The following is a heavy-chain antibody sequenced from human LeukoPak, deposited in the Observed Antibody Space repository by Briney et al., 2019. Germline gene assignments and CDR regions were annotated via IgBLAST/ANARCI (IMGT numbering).Heavy chain of an antibody. J-gene: IGHJ1*01. CDR3: ARAYGGNSQYFQH. Sequence: SETLSLTCAVYGGSFSGYYWSWLRQPPGKGLEWIGEINHSGSTNYNPSLKSRVTISLDTSKNQFSLKLSSVTAADTAVYYCARAYGGNSQYFQHWGQGTLVTVSS. V-gene: IGHV4-34*01. CDR1: GGSFSGYY. D-gene: IGHD4-23*01. CDR2: INHSGST.